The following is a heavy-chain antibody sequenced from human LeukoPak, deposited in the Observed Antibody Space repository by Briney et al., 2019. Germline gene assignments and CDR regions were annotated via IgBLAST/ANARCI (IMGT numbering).Heavy chain of an antibody. J-gene: IGHJ4*02. V-gene: IGHV3-7*01. CDR2: IKVDGSEK. CDR3: VRWRWLQSEFDY. Sequence: GGSLGLSCEASGLTFSGYWLSGVRRTPQKGLEGGASIKVDGSEKFYVDSVKGRFTISRDNAQSSLSLQMNSLRVEDTAIYYCVRWRWLQSEFDYWGQGTLVTV. D-gene: IGHD5-24*01. CDR1: GLTFSGYW.